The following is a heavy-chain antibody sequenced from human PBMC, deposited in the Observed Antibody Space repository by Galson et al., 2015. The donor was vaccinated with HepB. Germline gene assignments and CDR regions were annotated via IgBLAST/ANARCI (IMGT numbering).Heavy chain of an antibody. V-gene: IGHV4-59*08. J-gene: IGHJ2*01. D-gene: IGHD2-8*01. CDR2: ISYSGST. CDR3: ARHRTVLTMYWYFDL. CDR1: GGSISRYY. Sequence: SETLSLTCTVPGGSISRYYWSWIRQPPGQGLKWIGYISYSGSTNYNPSLKSRVSISVDTSKNQFSLKLSSVTAADTAVYHCARHRTVLTMYWYFDLWGRGTLVTVSS.